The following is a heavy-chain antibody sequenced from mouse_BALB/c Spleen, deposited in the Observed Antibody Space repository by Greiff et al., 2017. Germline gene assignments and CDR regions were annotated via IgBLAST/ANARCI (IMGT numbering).Heavy chain of an antibody. CDR1: GFSLTSYG. D-gene: IGHD1-2*01. J-gene: IGHJ3*01. CDR2: IWGGGST. Sequence: QVQLQQSGPGLVQPSQSLSITCTASGFSLTSYGVHWVRQSPGKGLEWLGVIWGGGSTDYNAAFISRLSISKDTAKSQVFFKMNSLQANDTAIYYCARPLRRLERAWFAYWGQGTLVTVSA. V-gene: IGHV2-2*02. CDR3: ARPLRRLERAWFAY.